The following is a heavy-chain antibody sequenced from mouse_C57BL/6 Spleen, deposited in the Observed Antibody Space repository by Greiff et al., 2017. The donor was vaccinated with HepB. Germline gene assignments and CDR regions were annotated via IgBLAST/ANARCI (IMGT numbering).Heavy chain of an antibody. CDR1: GYAFSSSW. V-gene: IGHV1-82*01. D-gene: IGHD2-5*01. CDR3: ARWGSNYSWFAY. J-gene: IGHJ3*01. Sequence: VQRVESGPELVKPGASVKISCKASGYAFSSSWMNWVKQRPGKGLEWIGRIYPGDGDTNYNGKFKGKATLTADKSSSTAYMQLSSLTSEDSAVYFCARWGSNYSWFAYWGQGTLVTVSA. CDR2: IYPGDGDT.